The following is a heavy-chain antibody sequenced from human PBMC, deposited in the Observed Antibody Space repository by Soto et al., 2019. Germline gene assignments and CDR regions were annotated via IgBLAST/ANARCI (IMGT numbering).Heavy chain of an antibody. J-gene: IGHJ6*03. D-gene: IGHD2-15*01. V-gene: IGHV3-53*05. CDR3: ARDSVRYCSGGSCYYYYMDV. CDR2: IYSGGST. Sequence: SLRLSCAVSGFTASRNHMSWVRQAPGKGLEWVSFIYSGGSTYYADSVKGRFTISRDNSKNTLFLQMNSLRAEDTAVYYCARDSVRYCSGGSCYYYYMDVWGKGTTVTVSS. CDR1: GFTASRNH.